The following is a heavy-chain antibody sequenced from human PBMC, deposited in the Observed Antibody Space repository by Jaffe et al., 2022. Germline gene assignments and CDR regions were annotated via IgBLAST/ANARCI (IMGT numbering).Heavy chain of an antibody. CDR3: ARGGKIVATTFDY. J-gene: IGHJ4*02. CDR1: GFTFSSYS. CDR2: ISSSSSYI. D-gene: IGHD5-12*01. V-gene: IGHV3-21*01. Sequence: EVQLVESGGGLVKPGGSLRLSCAASGFTFSSYSMNWVRQAPGKGLEWVSSISSSSSYIYYADSVKGRFTISRDNAKNSLYLQMNSLRAEDTAVYYCARGGKIVATTFDYWGQGTLVTVSS.